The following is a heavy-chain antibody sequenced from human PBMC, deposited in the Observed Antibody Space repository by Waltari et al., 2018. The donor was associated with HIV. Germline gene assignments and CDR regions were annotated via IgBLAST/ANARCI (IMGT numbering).Heavy chain of an antibody. CDR1: GFTFSDYW. Sequence: EVELEEFGGGLVQPGESLKISCKAFGFTFSDYWMSWVRRAPGKVREWVSNITRGGRAKNYLASVKARFTISRDNTKNFLFLQMDRLRADDTATYYCARDGSDFWSVYYGMDFWGQGTTVTVSS. J-gene: IGHJ6*02. CDR3: ARDGSDFWSVYYGMDF. D-gene: IGHD3-3*01. V-gene: IGHV3-7*01. CDR2: ITRGGRAK.